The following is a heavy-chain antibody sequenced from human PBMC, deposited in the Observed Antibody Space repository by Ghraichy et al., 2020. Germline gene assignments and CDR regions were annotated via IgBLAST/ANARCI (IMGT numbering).Heavy chain of an antibody. D-gene: IGHD3-9*01. CDR1: GFTFSSHY. J-gene: IGHJ3*02. CDR2: IKQDGSDT. Sequence: GGSLRLSCAASGFTFSSHYMTWVRQAPGKGLEWVANIKQDGSDTFYLDSVRGRFTISRDKAKNSLYLQMNSLRADDTAVYYCARESVLTGMGDDASDIWGQGTMVTVSS. V-gene: IGHV3-7*03. CDR3: ARESVLTGMGDDASDI.